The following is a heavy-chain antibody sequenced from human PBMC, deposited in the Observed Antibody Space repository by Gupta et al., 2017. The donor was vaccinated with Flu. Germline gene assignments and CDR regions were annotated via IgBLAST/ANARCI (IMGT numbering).Heavy chain of an antibody. V-gene: IGHV1-69*01. CDR1: A. Sequence: AISWVRQAPGQGLEWMGGIIPIFGTANYAQKFQGRVTITADESTSTAYMELSSLRSEDTAVYYCPSSSRLFGVVIMNYFDYWGQGTLVTVSS. CDR2: IIPIFGTA. D-gene: IGHD3-3*01. J-gene: IGHJ4*02. CDR3: PSSSRLFGVVIMNYFDY.